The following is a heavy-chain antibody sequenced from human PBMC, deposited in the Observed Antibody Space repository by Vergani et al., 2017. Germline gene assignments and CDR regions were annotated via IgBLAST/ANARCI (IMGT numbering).Heavy chain of an antibody. J-gene: IGHJ5*02. Sequence: EVQLEESGGGLVLPGRSLRLSCVASGFTSAGYAMHWVRQAPGKGLEWVSGISWNSNSIGYADSVKGRFTISRDNAKHSLYLQMNSLRAEDTALYYCAKDLGTSSGGGWFDPWCQGTLLTVSS. V-gene: IGHV3-9*02. CDR3: AKDLGTSSGGGWFDP. D-gene: IGHD6-6*01. CDR1: GFTSAGYA. CDR2: ISWNSNSI.